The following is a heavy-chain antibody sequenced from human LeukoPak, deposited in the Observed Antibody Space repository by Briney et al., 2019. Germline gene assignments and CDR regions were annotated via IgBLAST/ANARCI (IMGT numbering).Heavy chain of an antibody. CDR3: ASSSYSSSVQGRVY. D-gene: IGHD6-13*01. CDR1: GFTFSSYS. J-gene: IGHJ4*02. CDR2: ISSSSSYI. Sequence: GGSLRLSCAASGFTFSSYSMNWVRQAPGKGLEWVSSISSSSSYIYYGDSVKGRFTISRDNAKNSLYLQMNSLRAEDTAVYYCASSSYSSSVQGRVYWGQGTLVTVSS. V-gene: IGHV3-21*01.